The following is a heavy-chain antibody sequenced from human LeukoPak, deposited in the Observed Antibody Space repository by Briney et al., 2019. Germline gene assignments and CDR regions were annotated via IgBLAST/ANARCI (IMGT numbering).Heavy chain of an antibody. CDR3: AKEGRSSHFYYGMDV. V-gene: IGHV3-23*01. J-gene: IGHJ6*02. CDR2: ISGSGGST. Sequence: GGSLRLSCAASGFTFSSYAMSWVRQAPGKGLEWVSAISGSGGSTYYADSGKGRFTISRDNSKNTLYLQMNSLRAEDTAVYYCAKEGRSSHFYYGMDVWGQGTTVTVSS. CDR1: GFTFSSYA. D-gene: IGHD3-16*02.